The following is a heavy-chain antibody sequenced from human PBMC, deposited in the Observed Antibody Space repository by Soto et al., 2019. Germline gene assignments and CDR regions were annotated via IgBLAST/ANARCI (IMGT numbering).Heavy chain of an antibody. D-gene: IGHD3-22*01. V-gene: IGHV3-30-3*01. CDR1: GFTFSSYA. Sequence: QVQLVESGGGVVQPGRSLRLSCAASGFTFSSYAMHWVRQAPGKGLEWVAVISYDGSNKYYADSVKGRFTISRDNSKNTLYLQMNSLRAEDTAMYYCARPGGKYYYDSSGYYSEARYWGQGTLVTVSS. CDR2: ISYDGSNK. J-gene: IGHJ4*02. CDR3: ARPGGKYYYDSSGYYSEARY.